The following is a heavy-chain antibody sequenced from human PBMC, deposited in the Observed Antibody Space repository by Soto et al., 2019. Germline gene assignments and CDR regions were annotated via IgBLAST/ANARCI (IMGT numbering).Heavy chain of an antibody. CDR2: ISHDGSNE. CDR1: GFTFSNYN. V-gene: IGHV3-30*18. J-gene: IGHJ6*02. D-gene: IGHD3-22*01. Sequence: QVQLVESGGGVVQPGRSLRLSCVASGFTFSNYNMHWVRRAPGKGLEWLSFISHDGSNEYYAEAVKGRFTISRDNSKNTXILRMXXLGPEDTAVYYCAKVRARSYDYDRGANYLRDGMGVWGQGTTVTVSS. CDR3: AKVRARSYDYDRGANYLRDGMGV.